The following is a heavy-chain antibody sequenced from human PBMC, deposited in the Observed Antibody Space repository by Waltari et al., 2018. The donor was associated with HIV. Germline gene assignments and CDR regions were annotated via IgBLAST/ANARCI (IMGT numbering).Heavy chain of an antibody. CDR2: VYYSGNT. D-gene: IGHD3-3*01. V-gene: IGHV4-39*01. CDR3: ARHDWRGSDGYDV. J-gene: IGHJ3*01. CDR1: NGSITNANHY. Sequence: QLQLQESDPGLVKPSETLSLTCPVSNGSITNANHYWGWIRRPPGKGLEWIGSVYYSGNTYYNTALRSRVTISVDTSKSQFSLRLNSVTAADTAVYYCARHDWRGSDGYDVWGRGTMVTVSS.